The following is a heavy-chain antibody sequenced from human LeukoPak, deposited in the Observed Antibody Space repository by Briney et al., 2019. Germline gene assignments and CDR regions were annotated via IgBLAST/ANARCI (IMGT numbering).Heavy chain of an antibody. V-gene: IGHV1-2*02. Sequence: ASVKVSCKASGYTFTSYYMHWVRQAPGQGLEWMGWINPNSGGTNYAQKFQGRVTMTRDTSINTAYMELSRLRSDDTAVYYCARGVGLRGVIIDYFDYWGQGRLVTVSS. D-gene: IGHD3-10*01. CDR3: ARGVGLRGVIIDYFDY. CDR2: INPNSGGT. J-gene: IGHJ4*02. CDR1: GYTFTSYY.